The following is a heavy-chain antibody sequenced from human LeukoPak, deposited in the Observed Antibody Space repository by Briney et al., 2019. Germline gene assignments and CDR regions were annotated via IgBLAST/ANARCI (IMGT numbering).Heavy chain of an antibody. CDR2: FDPEDGET. D-gene: IGHD3-9*01. V-gene: IGHV1-24*01. CDR1: GYTLTELS. J-gene: IGHJ4*02. CDR3: ATVPIPFDWLSSPSYYFDY. Sequence: ASVKVSCKVSGYTLTELSMHWVRQAPGKGLEWMGGFDPEDGETIYAQKFQGRVTMTEDTSTDTAYMELSSLRSEDTAVYYCATVPIPFDWLSSPSYYFDYWGQGTLVTVSS.